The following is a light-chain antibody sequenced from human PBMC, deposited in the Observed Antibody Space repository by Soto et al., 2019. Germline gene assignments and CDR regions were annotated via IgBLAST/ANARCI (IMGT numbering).Light chain of an antibody. CDR2: GAS. CDR3: QQFRT. Sequence: EIVLTQAPGTLSLSPGERATLSCRASQSVSSGYLAWSQQKPGQSPRLLIYGASTRATGIPDRFSGSGSGTDFILTITRLGPEDSAVYYCQQFRTFGPGTKVEIK. V-gene: IGKV3-20*01. CDR1: QSVSSGY. J-gene: IGKJ3*01.